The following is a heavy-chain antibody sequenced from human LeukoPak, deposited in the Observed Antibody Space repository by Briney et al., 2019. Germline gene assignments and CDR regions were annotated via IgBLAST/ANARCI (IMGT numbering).Heavy chain of an antibody. V-gene: IGHV3-33*01. D-gene: IGHD2-2*01. J-gene: IGHJ4*02. Sequence: PEGSLRLSCAASGFTFTNYGFHWVRQAPGKGLEWVAVIWYDGSKKYYADSVKGRFTISRDNSKNTLYLQMSSLRAEDTAVYYCARDYCTSTSCFDYWGQGTLVTVSS. CDR3: ARDYCTSTSCFDY. CDR1: GFTFTNYG. CDR2: IWYDGSKK.